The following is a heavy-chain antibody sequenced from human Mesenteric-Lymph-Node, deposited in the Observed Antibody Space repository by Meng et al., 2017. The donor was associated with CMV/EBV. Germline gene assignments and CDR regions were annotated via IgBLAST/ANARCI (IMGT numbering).Heavy chain of an antibody. CDR1: GFTLTNYG. V-gene: IGHV3-21*01. Sequence: SGFTLTNYGMDWVRQAPGKGLEWVSFIDASGTFIRYADSVEGRFTISRDNAKNSLYLQMNSLRVEDAAVYYCAKESQGGVDGRNWFASWGQGVLVTVSS. J-gene: IGHJ5*01. D-gene: IGHD6-19*01. CDR2: IDASGTFI. CDR3: AKESQGGVDGRNWFAS.